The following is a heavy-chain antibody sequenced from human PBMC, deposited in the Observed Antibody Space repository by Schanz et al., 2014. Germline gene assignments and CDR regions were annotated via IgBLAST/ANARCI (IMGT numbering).Heavy chain of an antibody. J-gene: IGHJ6*02. CDR1: GGTFSSYT. Sequence: QVQLVQSGAEVKKPGSSVKVSCTASGGTFSSYTISWIRQAPGQGLEWMGRIIPVLAIADYAQKFQGRVTITADKSTSTASMELSSLRSDDTAVYYCARVQDDMLTGSEYYYGMDVWGQGTTVTVS. V-gene: IGHV1-69*02. D-gene: IGHD3-9*01. CDR3: ARVQDDMLTGSEYYYGMDV. CDR2: IIPVLAIA.